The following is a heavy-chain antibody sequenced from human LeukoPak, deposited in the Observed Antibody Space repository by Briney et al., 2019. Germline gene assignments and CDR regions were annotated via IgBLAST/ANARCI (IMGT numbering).Heavy chain of an antibody. D-gene: IGHD1-20*01. CDR1: GGSISSSSYY. J-gene: IGHJ6*02. CDR3: ARDHPYNWNDVYYGMDV. Sequence: SETMSLASTVYGGSISSSSYYWDWIRQPPGKGLEWIGRIYYSGSTYYNPSLKSRVTISVDTSKNQFSLKLSSVTAADTAVYYCARDHPYNWNDVYYGMDVWGQGTTVTVSS. CDR2: IYYSGST. V-gene: IGHV4-39*07.